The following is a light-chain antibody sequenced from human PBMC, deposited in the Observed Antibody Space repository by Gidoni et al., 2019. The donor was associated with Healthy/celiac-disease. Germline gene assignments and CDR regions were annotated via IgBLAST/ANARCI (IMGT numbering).Light chain of an antibody. CDR3: QQYGSSPFT. CDR1: QSVSSSY. Sequence: SCRASQSVSSSYLAWYQQKPGQAPRLLIYGASSRATGIPDFTLTISRLEPEDFAVYYCQQYGSSPFTFGPGTKVDIK. J-gene: IGKJ3*01. V-gene: IGKV3-20*01. CDR2: GAS.